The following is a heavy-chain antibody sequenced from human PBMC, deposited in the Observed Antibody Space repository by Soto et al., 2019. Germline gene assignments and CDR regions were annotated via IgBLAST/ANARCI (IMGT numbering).Heavy chain of an antibody. V-gene: IGHV3-30*18. CDR3: AKAGSAAALSSNYCYYYYMDV. CDR2: ISYDGSNK. CDR1: GFTFSSYG. J-gene: IGHJ6*03. Sequence: QVQLVESGGGVVQPGRSLRLSCAASGFTFSSYGMHWVRQAPGKGLEWVAVISYDGSNKYYADSVKGRFTISRDNSKNTLYLQMNSLRAEDTAVYYCAKAGSAAALSSNYCYYYYMDVWGKGTTVTVSS. D-gene: IGHD2-2*01.